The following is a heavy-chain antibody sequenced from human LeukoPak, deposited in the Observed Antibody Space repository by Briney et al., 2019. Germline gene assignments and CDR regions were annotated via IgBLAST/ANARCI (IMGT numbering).Heavy chain of an antibody. CDR1: GGTFSIYA. CDR3: AYDRKVSYYDFWSGYYPDYYYGMDV. J-gene: IGHJ6*02. CDR2: INPNSGGT. V-gene: IGHV1-2*04. D-gene: IGHD3-3*01. Sequence: VASVRVSCKASGGTFSIYAISWVRHAPGQGLEWMGWINPNSGGTNYAQKFQGWVTMTRDTSIRTAYMELSRLRSVDTAVYYCAYDRKVSYYDFWSGYYPDYYYGMDVWGQGTTVTVSS.